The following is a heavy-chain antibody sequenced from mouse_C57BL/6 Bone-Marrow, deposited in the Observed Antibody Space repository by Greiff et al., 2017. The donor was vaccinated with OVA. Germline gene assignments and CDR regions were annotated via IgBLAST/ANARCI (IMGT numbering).Heavy chain of an antibody. CDR3: ARSAAAYFDC. D-gene: IGHD1-2*01. V-gene: IGHV1-69*01. CDR2: IDPSDSYT. CDR1: GFTFTSYW. Sequence: QVQLQQPGADFVMPGASLKLSCEASGFTFTSYWMHWVRQTPGQGLEWIAEIDPSDSYTNYTQKFKGKFTFTVDKATSTPYMQLSSLTSEDTAMYYCARSAAAYFDCWGQGTTLTVSS. J-gene: IGHJ2*01.